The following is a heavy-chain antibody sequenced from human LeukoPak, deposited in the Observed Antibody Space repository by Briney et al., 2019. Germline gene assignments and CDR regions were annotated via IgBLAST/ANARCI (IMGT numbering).Heavy chain of an antibody. CDR3: AKDGYSSGRNY. D-gene: IGHD6-19*01. CDR2: ISGSGGST. V-gene: IGHV3-23*01. J-gene: IGHJ4*02. Sequence: PGGSLRLSCAASGFTFSSHAMSWVRQAPGKGLEWVSAISGSGGSTYYADSVKGRFTISRDNSKNTLNLQMNSLRAEDTAVYYCAKDGYSSGRNYWGQGTLVTVSS. CDR1: GFTFSSHA.